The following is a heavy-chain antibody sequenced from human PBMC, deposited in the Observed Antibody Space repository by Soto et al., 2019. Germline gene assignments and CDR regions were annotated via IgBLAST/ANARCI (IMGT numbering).Heavy chain of an antibody. CDR3: AKFYYYDSSGYYYAGSRNFDY. D-gene: IGHD3-22*01. CDR2: ISGSGGST. CDR1: GFTFSSYA. J-gene: IGHJ4*02. Sequence: GGSLRLSCAASGFTFSSYAMSWVRQAPGKGLEWVSAISGSGGSTYYADSVKGRFTISRDNSKNTLYLQMNSLRAEDTAVYYCAKFYYYDSSGYYYAGSRNFDYWGQGTLVTVSS. V-gene: IGHV3-23*01.